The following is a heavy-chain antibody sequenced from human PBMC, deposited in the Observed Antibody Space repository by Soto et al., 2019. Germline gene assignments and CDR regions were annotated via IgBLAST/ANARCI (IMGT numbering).Heavy chain of an antibody. Sequence: SVKVSCKASGGTFSSYTITWVRQAPGQGLEWMGGIIPIFGTANYAQKFQGRVTITADESTSTAYMELSSLRSEDTAVYYCARAATRGVRGVSGYWGQGTLVTVS. V-gene: IGHV1-69*13. CDR3: ARAATRGVRGVSGY. J-gene: IGHJ4*02. CDR2: IIPIFGTA. D-gene: IGHD3-10*01. CDR1: GGTFSSYT.